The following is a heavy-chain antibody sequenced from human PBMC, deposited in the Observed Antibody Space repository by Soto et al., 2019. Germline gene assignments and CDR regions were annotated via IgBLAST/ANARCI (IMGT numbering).Heavy chain of an antibody. J-gene: IGHJ4*02. CDR3: ARDSSGYRNFDY. V-gene: IGHV1-69*13. CDR1: GGSFSSYA. D-gene: IGHD3-22*01. Sequence: ASVKVSCKASGGSFSSYAISWVRQAPGQGLEWMGGIIPIFGTANYAQKFQGRVTITADESTSTAYMELSSLRSEDTAVYYCARDSSGYRNFDYWGQGTLVTVSS. CDR2: IIPIFGTA.